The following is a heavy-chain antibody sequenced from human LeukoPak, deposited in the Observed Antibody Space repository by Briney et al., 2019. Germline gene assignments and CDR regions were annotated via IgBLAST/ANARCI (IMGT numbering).Heavy chain of an antibody. V-gene: IGHV3-23*01. CDR1: GFTFSSYA. CDR3: AKGRQWLVTYYFEY. Sequence: GGSLRLSCAASGFTFSSYAMSWVRQAPGKGLEWVSGISGSGGMTYHSDSVKGRFTISRDNSKNTLYLQMNSLRAEDTAVYYCAKGRQWLVTYYFEYWGQGTLVTVSS. J-gene: IGHJ4*02. D-gene: IGHD6-19*01. CDR2: ISGSGGMT.